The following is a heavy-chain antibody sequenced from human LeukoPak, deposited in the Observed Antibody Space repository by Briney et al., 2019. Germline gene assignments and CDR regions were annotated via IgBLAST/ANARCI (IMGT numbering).Heavy chain of an antibody. J-gene: IGHJ5*02. Sequence: ASVKVSCKASGYTFTSYGIGWVRQAPGQGLEWMGWISAYNANTNYAQKLQGRVTMTTDTSTSTAYMELRSLRSDDTAVYYCATDRGYCSSTSCRNWFDPWGQGTLVTVSS. CDR1: GYTFTSYG. V-gene: IGHV1-18*01. CDR2: ISAYNANT. CDR3: ATDRGYCSSTSCRNWFDP. D-gene: IGHD2-2*01.